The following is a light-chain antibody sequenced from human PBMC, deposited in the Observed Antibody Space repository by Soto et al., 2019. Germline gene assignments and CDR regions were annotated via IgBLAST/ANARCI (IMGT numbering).Light chain of an antibody. J-gene: IGKJ4*01. CDR1: QSLLYSNGYNS. CDR2: LGF. Sequence: DIVMTQSPLSLPVTPGEPASISCRSSQSLLYSNGYNSVDWYLQKPGQSPQLLIYLGFNRASGGPDRFSGRGSGTDFTLKISRVEAEDVGIYYCKQALHTPVTFGGGTKVEIK. V-gene: IGKV2-28*01. CDR3: KQALHTPVT.